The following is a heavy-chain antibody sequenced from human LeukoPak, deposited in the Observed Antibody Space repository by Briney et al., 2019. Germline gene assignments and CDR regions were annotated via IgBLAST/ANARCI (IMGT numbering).Heavy chain of an antibody. V-gene: IGHV3-11*03. CDR2: ISSSSSYT. CDR1: GFTFSDYY. Sequence: GGSLRLSCAASGFTFSDYYMSWIRQAPGKGLEWVSYISSSSSYTNYADSVKGGFTISRDNAKNSLYLQMNSLRAEDTAVYYCAHWGSSGPFDYWGQGTLVTVSS. J-gene: IGHJ4*02. CDR3: AHWGSSGPFDY. D-gene: IGHD6-6*01.